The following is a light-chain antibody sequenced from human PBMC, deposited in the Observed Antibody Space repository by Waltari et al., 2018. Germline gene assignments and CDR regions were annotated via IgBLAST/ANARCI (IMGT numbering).Light chain of an antibody. J-gene: IGLJ3*02. CDR3: AAWDDSLNGRV. Sequence: QSVLAQPPSASGTPGQGVTVSCSGSSSNIGRNGVSWYQQVPGTAPKLLIHTDNQRPSAVPDRFSGSKSGTSASLAISGLQSEDEAHYYCAAWDDSLNGRVFGGGTEVTVL. CDR1: SSNIGRNG. V-gene: IGLV1-44*01. CDR2: TDN.